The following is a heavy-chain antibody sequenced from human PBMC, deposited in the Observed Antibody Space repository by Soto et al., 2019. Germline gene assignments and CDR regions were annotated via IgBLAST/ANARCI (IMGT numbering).Heavy chain of an antibody. Sequence: SETLSLTCTVSGASISGGDYYWTWIRQPPGKGLEWIGSIYYTGNTYSNPSLESRLSISVDPSNNQFPLRLTSVTAPATAIYYSARATYDSSTYHLEYRGQGTLVTVSS. J-gene: IGHJ4*02. D-gene: IGHD3-22*01. CDR2: IYYTGNT. V-gene: IGHV4-30-4*01. CDR1: GASISGGDYY. CDR3: ARATYDSSTYHLEY.